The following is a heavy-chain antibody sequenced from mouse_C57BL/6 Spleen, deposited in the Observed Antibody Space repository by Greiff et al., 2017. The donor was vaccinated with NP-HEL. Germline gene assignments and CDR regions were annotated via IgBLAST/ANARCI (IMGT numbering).Heavy chain of an antibody. CDR1: GYTFTSYW. CDR2: IDPSDSYP. CDR3: ARGDGYRFAY. J-gene: IGHJ3*01. D-gene: IGHD2-3*01. V-gene: IGHV1-50*01. Sequence: QVQLQQSGAELVKPGASVKLSCKASGYTFTSYWMQWVKQRPGQGLEWIGEIDPSDSYPNYNQKFKGKATLTVDTSSSTSYMQLSSLTSEDSAVYYCARGDGYRFAYWGQGTLVTVSA.